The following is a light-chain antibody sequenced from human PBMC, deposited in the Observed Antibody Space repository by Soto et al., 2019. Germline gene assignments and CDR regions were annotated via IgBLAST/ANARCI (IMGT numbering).Light chain of an antibody. V-gene: IGKV3-20*01. Sequence: DIVLTQSPGTLSLTPGERATLSCRASQSVSSNYLAWYQQKPGQAPRLLIHGASTRATGVPDRFSGSGSGTDFTLTISNLEPEDFAVYYCQQYGSSPLISFGQGTRLEI. CDR3: QQYGSSPLIS. CDR1: QSVSSNY. J-gene: IGKJ5*01. CDR2: GAS.